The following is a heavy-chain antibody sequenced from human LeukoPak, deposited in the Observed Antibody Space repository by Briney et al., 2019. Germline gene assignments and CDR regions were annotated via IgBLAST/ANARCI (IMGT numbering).Heavy chain of an antibody. D-gene: IGHD3-3*01. V-gene: IGHV7-4-1*02. CDR1: GYTFTFYA. J-gene: IGHJ4*02. CDR2: INTNTGNP. CDR3: ARGDFWNPYDY. Sequence: ASVKVSCKASGYTFTFYAINWVRQAPGQGLEWMGWINTNTGNPTYAQGFAGRFVFSLDTSVNTAYLQISSPKAEDTAVYYCARGDFWNPYDYWGQGTLVTVSS.